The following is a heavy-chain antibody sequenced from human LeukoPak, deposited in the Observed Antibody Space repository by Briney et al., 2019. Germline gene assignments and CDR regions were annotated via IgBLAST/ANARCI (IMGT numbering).Heavy chain of an antibody. D-gene: IGHD3-9*01. Sequence: GSLTLSCAASGFTFSSYDMHWVRQATGKGLEWVSAIGTAGDTYYPGSVKGRFTISRENAKNSLFLQMNSLKTEDTAVYYCTREDLRYADWLFYSYWGQGTLVTVSS. CDR1: GFTFSSYD. V-gene: IGHV3-13*01. CDR2: IGTAGDT. CDR3: TREDLRYADWLFYSY. J-gene: IGHJ4*02.